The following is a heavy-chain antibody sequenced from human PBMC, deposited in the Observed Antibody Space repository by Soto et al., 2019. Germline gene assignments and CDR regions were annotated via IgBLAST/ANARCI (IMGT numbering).Heavy chain of an antibody. Sequence: GGSLRLSCAASGFTFRNNVLSWVRQAPGKGLDWVSGITGSGRDTYYADSVKGRFTISRDNSKNMVFLQMNSLGAEDTALYYCAKNGLDNSPSAIDSWGPGTLVTVSS. CDR3: AKNGLDNSPSAIDS. D-gene: IGHD2-8*01. V-gene: IGHV3-23*01. CDR1: GFTFRNNV. J-gene: IGHJ4*02. CDR2: ITGSGRDT.